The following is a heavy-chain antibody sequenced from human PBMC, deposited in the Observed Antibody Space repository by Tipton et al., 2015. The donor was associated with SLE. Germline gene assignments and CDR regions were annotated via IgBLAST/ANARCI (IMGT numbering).Heavy chain of an antibody. CDR2: ISHTGNT. Sequence: TLSLTCTVSGDSISSSFWTWIRHPPGKGLEWVGYISHTGNTDYNPSLNRRISMSLETPKNQISLKLRSVTAADTAVYYCVRGVGRYFDSLFGTYDYWGQGILVTVSS. CDR3: VRGVGRYFDSLFGTYDY. CDR1: GDSISSSF. V-gene: IGHV4-59*01. D-gene: IGHD3-9*01. J-gene: IGHJ4*02.